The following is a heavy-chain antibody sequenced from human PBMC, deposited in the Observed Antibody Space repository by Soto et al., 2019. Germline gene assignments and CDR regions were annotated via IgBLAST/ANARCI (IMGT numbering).Heavy chain of an antibody. CDR3: AREVWQGAKPNYYYYGMDV. V-gene: IGHV4-34*01. CDR1: GGSFNVSY. J-gene: IGHJ6*02. CDR2: INHSGST. D-gene: IGHD2-21*01. Sequence: SETMDLTCAVYGGSFNVSYGSWIRQPPGKGLEWIGEINHSGSTNYNPSLKSRVTISVDTSKNQFSLKLSSVTAADTAVYYCAREVWQGAKPNYYYYGMDVWGQGTTVTVSS.